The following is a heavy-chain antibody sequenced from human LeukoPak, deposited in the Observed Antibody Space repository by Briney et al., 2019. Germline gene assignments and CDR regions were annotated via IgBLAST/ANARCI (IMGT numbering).Heavy chain of an antibody. CDR2: INPNSGGT. V-gene: IGHV1-2*02. CDR3: ARRLICRGYYIPYFCDY. Sequence: ASVKVSCKASGYTFTGYYMHRVLQAPGQGLEWMGWINPNSGGTNYAQKFQGRVTMTRDPSISTAYMELSRLRSDDSDVYYCARRLICRGYYIPYFCDYWGPGTLVTVSS. J-gene: IGHJ4*02. CDR1: GYTFTGYY. D-gene: IGHD3-3*01.